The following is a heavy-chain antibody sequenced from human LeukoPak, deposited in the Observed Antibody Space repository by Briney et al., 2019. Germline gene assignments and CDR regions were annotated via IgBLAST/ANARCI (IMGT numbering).Heavy chain of an antibody. V-gene: IGHV3-49*04. Sequence: GGSLRLSCAASGFTFSHYNMNWVRQAPGKGLEWVGFIRSKTYGGTTEYAASVKGRFTISRDDSKSIAYLQVNSLKSEDTAVYYCTRDRGYSYSWYFDSWGQGTLVTVSS. D-gene: IGHD5-18*01. CDR2: IRSKTYGGTT. CDR1: GFTFSHYN. J-gene: IGHJ4*02. CDR3: TRDRGYSYSWYFDS.